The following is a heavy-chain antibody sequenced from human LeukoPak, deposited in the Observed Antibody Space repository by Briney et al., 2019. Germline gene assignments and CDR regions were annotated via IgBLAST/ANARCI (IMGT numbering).Heavy chain of an antibody. CDR2: IYHSGST. J-gene: IGHJ5*02. V-gene: IGHV4-39*01. CDR1: GGSISSSSYY. CDR3: ARGYCSGGSCYVNWFDP. D-gene: IGHD2-15*01. Sequence: SETLSLTCTVSGGSISSSSYYWGWIRQPPGKGLEWIGSIYHSGSTYCNPSLKSRVATSVDTSKNQFSLKLSSVTAADTAVYYCARGYCSGGSCYVNWFDPWGQGTLVTVSS.